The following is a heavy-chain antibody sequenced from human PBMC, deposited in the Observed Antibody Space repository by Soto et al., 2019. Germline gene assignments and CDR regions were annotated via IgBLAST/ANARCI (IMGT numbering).Heavy chain of an antibody. D-gene: IGHD2-15*01. Sequence: SVKVSCKASGGTFRNYAFSWVRQAPGQGLEWMGEVIPIFGTTPYAQKFQGRVTITADEYTNTAYMELSSLRSEDTAVYYCARRFIQANGGKHASFDIWGQGTMVTVSS. J-gene: IGHJ3*02. V-gene: IGHV1-69*13. CDR1: GGTFRNYA. CDR3: ARRFIQANGGKHASFDI. CDR2: VIPIFGTT.